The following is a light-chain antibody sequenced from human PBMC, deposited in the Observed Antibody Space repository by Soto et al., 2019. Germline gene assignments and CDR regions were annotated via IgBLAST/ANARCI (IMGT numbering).Light chain of an antibody. J-gene: IGLJ2*01. V-gene: IGLV2-8*01. Sequence: QSALTQPPSASGSPGQSVSISCTGTSSDVGGYNFVSWYQQHPGKAPKLMIYEVTKRPSGVPDRFSGSKSGTTASLTVSGLQAEDEADYYCTSYAGSNSPVVFGGGTKLTVL. CDR1: SSDVGGYNF. CDR2: EVT. CDR3: TSYAGSNSPVV.